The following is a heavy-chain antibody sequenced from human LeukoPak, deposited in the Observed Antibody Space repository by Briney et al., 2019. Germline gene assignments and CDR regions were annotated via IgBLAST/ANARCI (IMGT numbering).Heavy chain of an antibody. CDR1: GGTFSIYA. D-gene: IGHD5-12*01. V-gene: IGHV1-69*06. CDR2: IIPIFGTA. J-gene: IGHJ6*04. Sequence: SVKVSSKASGGTFSIYAISWVRQAPGQGLEWMGGIIPIFGTANYAQKLQGRVTITADKSTSTAYMEMCSLRSEDTAVYYCARAQQTTMYYYYYGMDVWGKGTTVTVSS. CDR3: ARAQQTTMYYYYYGMDV.